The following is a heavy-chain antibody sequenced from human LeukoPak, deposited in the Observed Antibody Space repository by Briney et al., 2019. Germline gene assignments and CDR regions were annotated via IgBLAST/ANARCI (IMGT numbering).Heavy chain of an antibody. CDR2: LYYSGST. D-gene: IGHD6-19*01. J-gene: IGHJ4*02. CDR3: ARHASVDGNWPRPLDY. CDR1: GGSISSSPYY. V-gene: IGHV4-39*01. Sequence: SETLSLTXTVSGGSISSSPYYWGWIRQPPGKGLEWIGNLYYSGSTYYNPSLKTRVTISVDTSKNQFSLKLTSVTAADTAVYYCARHASVDGNWPRPLDYWGQGSLVTVSS.